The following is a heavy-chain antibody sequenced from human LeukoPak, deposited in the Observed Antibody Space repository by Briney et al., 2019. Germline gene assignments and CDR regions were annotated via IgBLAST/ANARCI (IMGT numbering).Heavy chain of an antibody. CDR2: VFYSGST. CDR3: ARAYSPSV. CDR1: GGSISSSSHY. Sequence: PSETLSLTCTVSGGSISSSSHYWGWIRQPPGKGLEWIGTVFYSGSTYYTPSLKSRVTISVDTFKNQFSLKLTSVTAADTAVYYCARAYSPSVWGQGTLVTVSS. V-gene: IGHV4-39*07. D-gene: IGHD5-18*01. J-gene: IGHJ4*02.